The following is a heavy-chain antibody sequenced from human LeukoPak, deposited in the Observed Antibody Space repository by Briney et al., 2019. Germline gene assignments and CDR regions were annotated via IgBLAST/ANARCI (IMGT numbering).Heavy chain of an antibody. CDR1: GFTVSSEY. CDR3: ARALPAASRTSFDY. CDR2: IYSGGTT. V-gene: IGHV3-66*01. J-gene: IGHJ4*02. Sequence: GGSLRLSCAASGFTVSSEYMSWVRQAPGKGLEWVSIIYSGGTTYYADSVKGRFTISRDISKNTVYLQMNSLRVEDTALFFCARALPAASRTSFDYWGQGALVTVSS. D-gene: IGHD2-2*01.